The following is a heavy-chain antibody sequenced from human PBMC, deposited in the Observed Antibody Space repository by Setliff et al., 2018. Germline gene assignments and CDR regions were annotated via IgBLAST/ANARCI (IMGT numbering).Heavy chain of an antibody. V-gene: IGHV3-49*04. D-gene: IGHD3-3*01. CDR1: GFTFGDYA. CDR3: TRRLRFLEWLSRPFDY. CDR2: IRGKPSSGTT. Sequence: PGGSLRLSCTTSGFTFGDYAITWVRQAPGKGLEWVGFIRGKPSSGTTEYAASVKGRFTISRDDSKSIAYLQMNSLKTEDTAVYYCTRRLRFLEWLSRPFDYWGQGTLVTVSS. J-gene: IGHJ4*02.